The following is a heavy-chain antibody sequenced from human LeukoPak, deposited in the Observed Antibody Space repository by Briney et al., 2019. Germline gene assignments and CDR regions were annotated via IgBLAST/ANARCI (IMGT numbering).Heavy chain of an antibody. Sequence: GGSRRLSCAASGFTFSTYGMHWVRQAPGKGLEWVGLIWYDGSNKYYADSVKGRFTISRDNSKNTLFLQMKSLRADDTAVYYCARDLARDRDGYHAFDHWGQGTLVTVSS. D-gene: IGHD5-24*01. J-gene: IGHJ4*02. CDR2: IWYDGSNK. CDR3: ARDLARDRDGYHAFDH. V-gene: IGHV3-33*01. CDR1: GFTFSTYG.